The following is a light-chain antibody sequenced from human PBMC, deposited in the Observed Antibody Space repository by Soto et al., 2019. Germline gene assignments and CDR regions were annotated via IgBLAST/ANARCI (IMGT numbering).Light chain of an antibody. Sequence: EIVMTQSPATLSVSPGEGATLSCSASQSVSSKLAWYQQKPGQAPRLLIYGASSRATGIPDRFSGSGSGTDFTLTISRLEPEDFAVYYCQQYGSSPTWTFGQGTKVDIK. CDR2: GAS. J-gene: IGKJ1*01. V-gene: IGKV3-20*01. CDR1: QSVSSK. CDR3: QQYGSSPTWT.